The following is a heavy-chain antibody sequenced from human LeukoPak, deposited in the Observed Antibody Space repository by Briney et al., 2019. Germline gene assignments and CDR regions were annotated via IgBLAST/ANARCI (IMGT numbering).Heavy chain of an antibody. CDR3: ARGGPYGGNSAFDY. J-gene: IGHJ4*02. D-gene: IGHD4-23*01. CDR1: GFIFSGSA. Sequence: PGGSLRLSCAASGFIFSGSAMHWVRQASGKGLEWVGRIRNKANTYATAYSTSVKGRFTISRDDSKNTAYLQMNSLKTEDTAVYYCARGGPYGGNSAFDYWGQGTLVTVSS. CDR2: IRNKANTYAT. V-gene: IGHV3-73*01.